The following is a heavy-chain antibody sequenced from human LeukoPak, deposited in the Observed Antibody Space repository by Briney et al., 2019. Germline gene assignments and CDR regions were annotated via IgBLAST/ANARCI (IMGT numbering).Heavy chain of an antibody. D-gene: IGHD6-19*01. J-gene: IGHJ4*02. V-gene: IGHV4-39*01. Sequence: PSETLSLTCTVSGGSISSSSYYWGWIRQPPGKGLEWIGSIYYSGSTYYNPSLKSRVTISVDTSKNQFSLKLSSVTGADTAVYYCARGVEGSGWYYFDYWGQGTLVTVSS. CDR2: IYYSGST. CDR1: GGSISSSSYY. CDR3: ARGVEGSGWYYFDY.